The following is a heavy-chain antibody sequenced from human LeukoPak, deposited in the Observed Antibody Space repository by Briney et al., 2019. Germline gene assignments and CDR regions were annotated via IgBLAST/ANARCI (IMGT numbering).Heavy chain of an antibody. V-gene: IGHV3-23*01. D-gene: IGHD5-12*01. CDR2: ISGSGGST. CDR1: GFTFSSYA. Sequence: PGGSLRLSCAASGFTFSSYAMSWVRQAPGKGLEWVSAISGSGGSTYYADSVKGRFTISRDNSKNTLYLQMNSLRAEDTAVYYRAKGIYSGYDSLYYFHYWGQGTLVTVSS. J-gene: IGHJ4*02. CDR3: AKGIYSGYDSLYYFHY.